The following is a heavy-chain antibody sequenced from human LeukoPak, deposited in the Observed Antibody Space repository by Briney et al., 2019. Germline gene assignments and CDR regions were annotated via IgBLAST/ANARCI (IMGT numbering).Heavy chain of an antibody. CDR1: GFTFSNYW. CDR3: ALNMVGGQIFDF. CDR2: IKRDESEQ. J-gene: IGHJ4*02. V-gene: IGHV3-7*01. Sequence: EGSLRLSCAASGFTFSNYWMSWVRQAPGKGLEWVADIKRDESEQHYVDSVKGRFTISRDNAKNSLYLQMNSLRAEDTAVYYCALNMVGGQIFDFWGQGTLVTVSS. D-gene: IGHD3-10*01.